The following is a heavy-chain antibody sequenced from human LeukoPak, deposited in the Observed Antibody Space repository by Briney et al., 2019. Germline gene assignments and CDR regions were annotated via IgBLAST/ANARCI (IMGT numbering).Heavy chain of an antibody. V-gene: IGHV1-18*01. CDR1: GYTFIRYG. Sequence: ASVKVSCKTSGYTFIRYGISWVRQAPGQGLEWMGWISPYNDNKKFLQKLQGRVTMTTDTSTSTAYMELRSLTSDDTAIYYCAREESIGSYQFLRDSWGQGTLVTVSS. D-gene: IGHD3-10*01. CDR2: ISPYNDNK. CDR3: AREESIGSYQFLRDS. J-gene: IGHJ4*02.